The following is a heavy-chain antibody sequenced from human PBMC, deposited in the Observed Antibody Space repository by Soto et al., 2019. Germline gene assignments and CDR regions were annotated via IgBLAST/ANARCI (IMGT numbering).Heavy chain of an antibody. V-gene: IGHV3-30*18. J-gene: IGHJ6*01. CDR1: GLNLTTFG. D-gene: IGHD3-10*01. Sequence: PGGSLRLSCVGSGLNLTTFGMHWVRQAPGRGLEWMAVISNDGSHFYYADSVKGRFTISRDNSKNTLYLQMINLRPDDTGVHYCAKWARDSGDYYYYGVDVWGQGTTVTVSS. CDR2: ISNDGSHF. CDR3: AKWARDSGDYYYYGVDV.